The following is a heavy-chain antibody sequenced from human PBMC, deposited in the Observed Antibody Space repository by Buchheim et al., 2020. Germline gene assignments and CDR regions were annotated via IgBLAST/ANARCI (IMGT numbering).Heavy chain of an antibody. Sequence: QVQLQQWGAGLLKPSETLSLTCAVYGGSFSGYYWSWIRQPPGKGLEWIGEINHNGSTNYNPSLKSRVTISVDTSKNQFSLKLSSVTAADTAVYYCARDRVAVAGTFGMDVWGQGTT. J-gene: IGHJ6*02. D-gene: IGHD6-19*01. V-gene: IGHV4-34*01. CDR3: ARDRVAVAGTFGMDV. CDR1: GGSFSGYY. CDR2: INHNGST.